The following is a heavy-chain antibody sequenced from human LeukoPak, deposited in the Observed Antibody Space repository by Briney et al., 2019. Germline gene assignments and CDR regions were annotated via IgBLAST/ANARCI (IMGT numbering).Heavy chain of an antibody. CDR2: ISYDGSNK. CDR1: GFTFSSYA. V-gene: IGHV3-30*01. D-gene: IGHD2-8*01. J-gene: IGHJ1*01. Sequence: GRSPRLSCAASGFTFSSYAMHWVRQAPGKGLEWVAVISYDGSNKYYADSVKGRFTISRDNSKNTLYLQMNSLRAEDTAVYYCAREGMRCTNGVCYTTGYFQHWGQGTLVTVSS. CDR3: AREGMRCTNGVCYTTGYFQH.